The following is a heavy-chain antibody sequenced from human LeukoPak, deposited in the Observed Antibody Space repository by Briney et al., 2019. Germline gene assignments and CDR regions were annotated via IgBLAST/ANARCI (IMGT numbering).Heavy chain of an antibody. J-gene: IGHJ4*02. Sequence: SETLSLTCTVSGGSITNYYWSWIRQPPGKGLEWIGYISYSGNTFYNPSLKSRVTISVDSSQNQFSLKLTSVTAADTAVYYCARVVTGTSNFDYWGQGTLVTVSS. D-gene: IGHD1-20*01. V-gene: IGHV4-59*01. CDR2: ISYSGNT. CDR3: ARVVTGTSNFDY. CDR1: GGSITNYY.